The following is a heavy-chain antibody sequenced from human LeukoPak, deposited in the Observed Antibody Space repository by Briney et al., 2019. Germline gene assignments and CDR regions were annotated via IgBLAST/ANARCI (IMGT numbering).Heavy chain of an antibody. V-gene: IGHV3-15*01. CDR2: IKRNSDGETT. J-gene: IGHJ4*02. CDR3: TRDHESSQ. CDR1: GFTFSNAW. Sequence: GGSLRLSCAASGFTFSNAWMSWVRQAPGKGLEWVGRIKRNSDGETTDYAAPGKVSFTISRDDSKNTVYLQMNSRKTEDTAVYYCTRDHESSQWGQRTLVIVSS.